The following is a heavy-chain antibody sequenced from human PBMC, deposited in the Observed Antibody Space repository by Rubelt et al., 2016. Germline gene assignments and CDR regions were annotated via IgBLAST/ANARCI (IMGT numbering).Heavy chain of an antibody. V-gene: IGHV3-23*01. J-gene: IGHJ4*02. CDR2: VYGAGGTT. D-gene: IGHD1-1*01. CDR1: GFTFSSFA. CDR3: ARGYIEPDY. Sequence: EVQLLESGGGLIQPGGSLRLSCAASGFTFSSFAMSWVRQAPGKGLEWVSSVYGAGGTTNYADSLKGRFTISRDNSKNTVYLQMNSLRAEDTVRYYCARGYIEPDYWGQGTLVTVSS.